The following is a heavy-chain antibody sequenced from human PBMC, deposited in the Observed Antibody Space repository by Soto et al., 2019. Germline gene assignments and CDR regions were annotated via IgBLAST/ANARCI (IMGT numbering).Heavy chain of an antibody. Sequence: PSETLSLTCTVSGGSISSGGYYWSWIRQHPGKGLEWIGYIYYSGSTYYNPSLKSRVTISVDTSKNQFSPKLSSVTAADTAVYYCARVTYYYYGMDVWGQGTTVTVSS. CDR3: ARVTYYYYGMDV. CDR1: GGSISSGGYY. V-gene: IGHV4-31*03. J-gene: IGHJ6*02. CDR2: IYYSGST.